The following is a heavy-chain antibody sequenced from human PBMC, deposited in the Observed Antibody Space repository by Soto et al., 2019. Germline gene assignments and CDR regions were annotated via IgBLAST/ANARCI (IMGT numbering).Heavy chain of an antibody. J-gene: IGHJ4*02. CDR3: AKVFYYYDSSGYYYFDY. CDR2: ISGSGSTI. V-gene: IGHV3-23*01. CDR1: GFTFSSYA. Sequence: GGSLRLSCAASGFTFSSYAVSWVRQAPGKGSEWISSISGSGSTIYYADSVKGRFTISRDNSKNTLYLQMSSLRAEDTAVYYCAKVFYYYDSSGYYYFDYWGQGIMVTVSS. D-gene: IGHD3-22*01.